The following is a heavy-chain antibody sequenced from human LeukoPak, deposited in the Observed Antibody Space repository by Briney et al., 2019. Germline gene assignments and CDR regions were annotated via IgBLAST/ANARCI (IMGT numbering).Heavy chain of an antibody. V-gene: IGHV3-21*04. CDR3: AKAGSGSYYTPYYFDY. CDR2: ISSSSSYI. D-gene: IGHD3-10*01. CDR1: GFTFSSYS. Sequence: GGSLRLSCAASGFTFSSYSMNWVRQAPGKGLEWVSSISSSSSYIYYADSVKGRFTISRDNAKNSLYLQMNSLRAEDTAVYYCAKAGSGSYYTPYYFDYWGQGTLVTVSS. J-gene: IGHJ4*02.